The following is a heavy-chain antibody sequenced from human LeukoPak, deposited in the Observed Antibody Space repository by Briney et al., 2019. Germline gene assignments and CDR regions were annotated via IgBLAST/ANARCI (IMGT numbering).Heavy chain of an antibody. CDR2: IYYSGST. V-gene: IGHV4-39*07. J-gene: IGHJ5*02. D-gene: IGHD3-3*01. Sequence: SETLSLTCTVSGGSISSSSYYWGWIRQPPGKGLEWIGSIYYSGSTYYNPSLKSRVTISVDTSKNQFSLKLSSVTAADTAVYYCARDPYDFWSGKIRNWFDPWGQGTLVTVSS. CDR3: ARDPYDFWSGKIRNWFDP. CDR1: GGSISSSSYY.